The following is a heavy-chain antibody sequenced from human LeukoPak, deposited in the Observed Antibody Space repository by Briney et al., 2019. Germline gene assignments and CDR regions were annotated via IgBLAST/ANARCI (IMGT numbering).Heavy chain of an antibody. V-gene: IGHV3-15*01. CDR3: TTSSAYDHLFDY. D-gene: IGHD5-12*01. J-gene: IGHJ4*02. CDR2: IKSKTDGGTT. CDR1: GFTFTNAW. Sequence: PGGSLSLSCAVSGFTFTNAWMSWVRQAPGKGLEWVGRIKSKTDGGTTNYAAPVKGRFTISRDDSKNTLYLQMNSLKTEDTAVYYCTTSSAYDHLFDYWGQGTLVTVSS.